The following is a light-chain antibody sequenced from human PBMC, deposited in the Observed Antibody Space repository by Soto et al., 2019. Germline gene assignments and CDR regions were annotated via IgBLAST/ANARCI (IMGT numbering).Light chain of an antibody. J-gene: IGLJ3*02. CDR2: GNS. CDR1: SSNIGAGYD. V-gene: IGLV1-40*01. CDR3: QSYDSSLSRV. Sequence: QSVLTQPPSVSGAPGQRVTISCTGSSSNIGAGYDVHWYQQLPGTAPKLLIYGNSNRPSGVPDRFSGSKSGTSASLAITGXXXXXXXDYYCQSYDSSLSRVFGGGTKL.